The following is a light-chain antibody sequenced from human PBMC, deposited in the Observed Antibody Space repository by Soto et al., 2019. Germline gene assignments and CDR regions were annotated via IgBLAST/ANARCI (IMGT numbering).Light chain of an antibody. CDR3: HKRQSWPRT. CDR2: HTS. Sequence: DIVMTQSPDTLSLYPGERSTLSCRASQTVNSRLAWYQHKPGQAPRLLIYHTSNRATGIPARFSGSGSGTDFTLTISSLEPEDFAVYYCHKRQSWPRTFGQGTKVDIK. J-gene: IGKJ1*01. CDR1: QTVNSR. V-gene: IGKV3-11*01.